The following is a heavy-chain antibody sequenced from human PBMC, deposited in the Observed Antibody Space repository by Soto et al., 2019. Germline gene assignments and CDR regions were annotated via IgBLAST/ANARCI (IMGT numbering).Heavy chain of an antibody. D-gene: IGHD4-17*01. Sequence: GESLKISCKGSGYSFTTYWISWVRQMPGKGLEWMGRLDPGDSHINYSPSFQGHVTISPDKSISTAYLQWSSLKASDTAMYYCARHRLPYGGIDYWGQGTLVTVS. CDR3: ARHRLPYGGIDY. J-gene: IGHJ4*02. CDR1: GYSFTTYW. V-gene: IGHV5-10-1*01. CDR2: LDPGDSHI.